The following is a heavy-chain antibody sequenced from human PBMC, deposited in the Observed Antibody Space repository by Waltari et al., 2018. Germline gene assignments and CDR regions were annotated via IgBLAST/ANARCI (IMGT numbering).Heavy chain of an antibody. CDR1: GFTFSSYG. CDR2: IWYDGSNK. CDR3: AKDGYYYMDV. J-gene: IGHJ6*03. V-gene: IGHV3-30*18. Sequence: QVQLVESGGGVVQPGRSLRLSCAASGFTFSSYGMHWVRQAPGKGLEWVAVIWYDGSNKYYADSVKGRFTISRDNSKNTLYLQMNSLRAEDTAMYYCAKDGYYYMDVWGKGTTVTVSS.